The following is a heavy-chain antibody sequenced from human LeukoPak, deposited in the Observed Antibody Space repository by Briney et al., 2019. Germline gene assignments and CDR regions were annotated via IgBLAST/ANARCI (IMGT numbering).Heavy chain of an antibody. CDR2: IKEDGSEK. Sequence: GGSLRLSCAGSGFTFSRYWMSWVRQAPGKGLEWVANIKEDGSEKYYVDSVKGRFTISRDNAKNSLSLQMNSLRAEDTAVYFCARRGYSFGLAPWGQGTLVTVAS. V-gene: IGHV3-7*01. D-gene: IGHD5-18*01. CDR1: GFTFSRYW. J-gene: IGHJ5*02. CDR3: ARRGYSFGLAP.